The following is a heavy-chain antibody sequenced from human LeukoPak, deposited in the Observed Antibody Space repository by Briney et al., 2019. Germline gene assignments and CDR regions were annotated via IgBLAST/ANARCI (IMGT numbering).Heavy chain of an antibody. D-gene: IGHD2-2*01. V-gene: IGHV4-59*01. Sequence: SETLSLICTVSGGSTSSYYWSWIRQPPGKGPEWIGYIYYSGSTNYNPSLKSRVTMSVDTSKNQFSLKLSSVTAADTAVYYCARSAGYQLLEGYYYYTDVWAKGPRSPSP. CDR3: ARSAGYQLLEGYYYYTDV. J-gene: IGHJ6*03. CDR1: GGSTSSYY. CDR2: IYYSGST.